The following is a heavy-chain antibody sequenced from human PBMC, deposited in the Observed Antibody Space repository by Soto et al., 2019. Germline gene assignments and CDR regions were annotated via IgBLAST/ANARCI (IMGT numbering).Heavy chain of an antibody. Sequence: SETLSLTCTVSGASIKSTDYYWGWIRQAPGKGPEWIGYVYYTGSTYYNPSLMSRLTISVDTSKNQFSLKLTSVTAAETAVYYCVRTAREGAVAPHWFDRWGQGTQVTVSS. CDR3: VRTAREGAVAPHWFDR. CDR2: VYYTGST. D-gene: IGHD2-21*02. J-gene: IGHJ5*02. CDR1: GASIKSTDYY. V-gene: IGHV4-30-4*01.